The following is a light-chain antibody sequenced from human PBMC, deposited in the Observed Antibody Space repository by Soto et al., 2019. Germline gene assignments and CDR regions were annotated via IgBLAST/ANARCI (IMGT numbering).Light chain of an antibody. CDR3: CSSVGNNKYV. CDR2: EVT. V-gene: IGLV2-8*01. Sequence: QSALTQPPSASGSPGQSVAISCTGTSSDVGGYNYVSWYQQYPGKAPKLMMYEVTKRPSGVPDRFSGSKSGNTASLTVSGLQAEDDADYDCCSSVGNNKYVFGTGTKLTVL. CDR1: SSDVGGYNY. J-gene: IGLJ1*01.